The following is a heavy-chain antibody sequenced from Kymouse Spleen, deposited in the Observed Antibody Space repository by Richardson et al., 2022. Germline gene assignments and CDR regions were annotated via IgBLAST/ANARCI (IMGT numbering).Heavy chain of an antibody. D-gene: IGHD2-2*02. CDR3: ARPYCSSTSCYDYYYYGMDV. CDR2: ISSSSSYI. J-gene: IGHJ6*02. V-gene: IGHV3-21*03. Sequence: EVQLVESGGGLVKPGGSLRLSCAASGFTFSSYSMNWVRQAPGKGLEWVSSISSSSSYIYYADSVKGRFTISRDNAKNSLYLQMNSLRAEDTAVYYCARPYCSSTSCYDYYYYGMDVWGQGTTVTVSS. CDR1: GFTFSSYS.